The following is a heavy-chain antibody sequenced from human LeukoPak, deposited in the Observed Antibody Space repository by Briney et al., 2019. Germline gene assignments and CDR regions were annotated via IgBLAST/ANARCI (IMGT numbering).Heavy chain of an antibody. V-gene: IGHV1-24*01. CDR3: ARDRDMVRGVIHYYYYYGMDV. J-gene: IGHJ6*04. CDR2: FDPEDGET. Sequence: ASVKVSCKVSGYTLTELSMHWVRQAPGKGLEWMGGFDPEDGETIYAQRFQGRVTMTEDTSTDTAYMELSSLRSEDTAVYYCARDRDMVRGVIHYYYYYGMDVWGKGTTVTVSS. CDR1: GYTLTELS. D-gene: IGHD3-10*01.